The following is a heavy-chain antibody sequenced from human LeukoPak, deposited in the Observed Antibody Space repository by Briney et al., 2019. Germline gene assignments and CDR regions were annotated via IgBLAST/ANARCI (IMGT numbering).Heavy chain of an antibody. CDR2: INPNSGGT. CDR3: ARDFFGQWLVQNLNWFDP. V-gene: IGHV1-2*02. Sequence: ASVKVSCKASGYTFTGYYMHWVRQAPGQGLEWMGWINPNSGGTNYAQKFQSRVTMTRDTSISTAYMELSRLRSDDTAVYYCARDFFGQWLVQNLNWFDPWGQGTLVTVSS. CDR1: GYTFTGYY. J-gene: IGHJ5*02. D-gene: IGHD6-19*01.